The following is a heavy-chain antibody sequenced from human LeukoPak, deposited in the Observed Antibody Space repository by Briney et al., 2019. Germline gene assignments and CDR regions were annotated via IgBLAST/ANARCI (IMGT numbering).Heavy chain of an antibody. D-gene: IGHD6-19*01. CDR2: ISYDGSNK. CDR1: GFTFSSYG. CDR3: AKEVGGDFDY. Sequence: GGSLRLSCAASGFTFSSYGIHWVRQAPGKGLEWVAVISYDGSNKYYADSVKGRFTISRDNSKNTLYLQMNSLRAEDTAVYYCAKEVGGDFDYWGQGTLVTVSS. V-gene: IGHV3-30*18. J-gene: IGHJ4*02.